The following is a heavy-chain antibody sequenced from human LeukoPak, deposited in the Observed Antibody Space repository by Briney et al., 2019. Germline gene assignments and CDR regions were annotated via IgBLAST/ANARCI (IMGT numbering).Heavy chain of an antibody. D-gene: IGHD5-18*01. CDR2: INPNSGGT. CDR1: GYTFTGYY. CDR3: ARTGYSYGYWWFDP. V-gene: IGHV1-2*02. Sequence: GASVKVSCKASGYTFTGYYMHWVRQAPGQGVEGMGWINPNSGGTNYAQKFQGRVTMTRDTSISTAYMELSRLRSDDTAVYYCARTGYSYGYWWFDPWGQGTLVTVSS. J-gene: IGHJ5*02.